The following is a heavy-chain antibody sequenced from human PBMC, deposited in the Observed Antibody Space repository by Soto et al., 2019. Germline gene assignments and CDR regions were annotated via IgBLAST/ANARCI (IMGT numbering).Heavy chain of an antibody. Sequence: PSETLSLTCTVSGGSISSYYWSWIRQPPGKGLEWIGYIYYSGSTNYNPSLKSRVTISVDTSKNQFSLKLSFVTVVDTVVYFCARGLLVVAASYYYYMDVWGKGTTVTVSS. CDR3: ARGLLVVAASYYYYMDV. CDR2: IYYSGST. D-gene: IGHD2-15*01. J-gene: IGHJ6*03. CDR1: GGSISSYY. V-gene: IGHV4-59*01.